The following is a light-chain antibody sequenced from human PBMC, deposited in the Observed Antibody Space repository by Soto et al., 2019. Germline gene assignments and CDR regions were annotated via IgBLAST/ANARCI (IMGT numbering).Light chain of an antibody. CDR2: KAS. Sequence: DIQMTQSPSTLSASVGDRVTITCRASQSIGSWLAWYQEKPGKAPKLLIYKASTLESGVPSRFRGSGSGTEFTLTISSLQPDDFATYYCQQYNSYLITFGQGTRLEIK. J-gene: IGKJ5*01. CDR3: QQYNSYLIT. V-gene: IGKV1-5*03. CDR1: QSIGSW.